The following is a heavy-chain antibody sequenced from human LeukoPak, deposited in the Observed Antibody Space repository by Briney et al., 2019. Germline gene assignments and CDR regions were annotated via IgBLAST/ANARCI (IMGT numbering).Heavy chain of an antibody. CDR3: ARAPRVAAAGLLDY. Sequence: ASVKVSCKASGYTFTSHGISWVRQAPGQGLEWMGWISAYNGNTNYAQKLQGRVTMTTDTSTSTAYMELRSLRSDDTAVYYCARAPRVAAAGLLDYWGQGTLVTVSS. D-gene: IGHD6-13*01. V-gene: IGHV1-18*04. CDR2: ISAYNGNT. CDR1: GYTFTSHG. J-gene: IGHJ4*02.